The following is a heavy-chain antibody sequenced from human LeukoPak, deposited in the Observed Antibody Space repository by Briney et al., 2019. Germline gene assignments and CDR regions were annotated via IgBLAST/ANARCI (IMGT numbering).Heavy chain of an antibody. D-gene: IGHD5-12*01. CDR2: ISYDGSNK. CDR1: GFTFSSYA. Sequence: GGSLRLSGAASGFTFSSYAMHWVRQAPGKGLEWVAVISYDGSNKYYADSVKGRFTISRDNSKNTLYLQMNSLRAEDTAVYYCARGYSGYDTPWEMGYYYGMDVWGQGTTVTVSS. J-gene: IGHJ6*02. CDR3: ARGYSGYDTPWEMGYYYGMDV. V-gene: IGHV3-30-3*01.